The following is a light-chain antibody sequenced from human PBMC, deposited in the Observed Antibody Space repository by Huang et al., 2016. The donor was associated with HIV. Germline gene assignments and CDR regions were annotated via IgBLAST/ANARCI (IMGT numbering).Light chain of an antibody. CDR1: QSVNNNF. CDR3: HQYGDSRGT. J-gene: IGKJ1*01. V-gene: IGKV3-20*01. CDR2: GAS. Sequence: EIVLTQSPGTLSLSPGERANLSCRARQSVNNNFLAWYQQKPGQAPRLLIYGASSRATGVPDRFSGSGSGTDFTLTISRLEPEDFAVYYCHQYGDSRGTFGQGTKVEIK.